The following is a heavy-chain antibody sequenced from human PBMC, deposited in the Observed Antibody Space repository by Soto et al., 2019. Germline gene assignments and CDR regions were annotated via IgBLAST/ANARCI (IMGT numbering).Heavy chain of an antibody. D-gene: IGHD1-26*01. J-gene: IGHJ5*02. Sequence: QVQLQESGPGLVKPSWTLSITCAVSGGSSSSSNWCRWVRQPPGKGLEWIGEIYHSGSTNYNPSLKSRVTISVDKSKNQFSLKLSSVTAADTAVYYCATAVGSSTHWFDPWGQGTLVTVSS. V-gene: IGHV4-4*02. CDR1: GGSSSSSNW. CDR3: ATAVGSSTHWFDP. CDR2: IYHSGST.